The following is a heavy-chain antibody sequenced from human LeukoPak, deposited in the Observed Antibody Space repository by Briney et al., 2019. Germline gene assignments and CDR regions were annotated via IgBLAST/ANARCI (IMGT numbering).Heavy chain of an antibody. CDR2: IKSKTDGGTT. CDR1: GFSFSNAW. V-gene: IGHV3-15*05. D-gene: IGHD3-10*01. CDR3: VTLRPVGL. J-gene: IGHJ4*02. Sequence: NPGGSLRLSCAASGFSFSNAWMSWVRQAPGKGLEWVGRIKSKTDGGTTDYAAPVKGRFIISRDDSKNTLYLQVNSLKIEDTAVYLTVTLRPVGLWGQGTLVTVSS.